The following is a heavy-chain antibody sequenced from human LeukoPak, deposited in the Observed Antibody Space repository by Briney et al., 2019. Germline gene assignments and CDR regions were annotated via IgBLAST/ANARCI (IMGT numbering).Heavy chain of an antibody. Sequence: ASVKVSCKASGYTFTSYAMHWVRQAPGQRLEWMGWINAGNGNTKYSQEFQGRVTITRDTSASTAYMELSSLRSEDMAVYYCARGGRVLLWFGEFTSLDYWGQGTLVTVSS. V-gene: IGHV1-3*03. CDR1: GYTFTSYA. CDR2: INAGNGNT. D-gene: IGHD3-10*01. J-gene: IGHJ4*02. CDR3: ARGGRVLLWFGEFTSLDY.